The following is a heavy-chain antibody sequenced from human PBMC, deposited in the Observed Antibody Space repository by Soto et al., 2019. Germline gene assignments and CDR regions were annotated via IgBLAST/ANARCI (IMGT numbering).Heavy chain of an antibody. CDR1: GGTFNNYA. Sequence: QVQPVQSGAEVKKPGSSVKVSCKASGGTFNNYAISWVRQAPGQGLEWMGGIVPSFNTSHFAEKFQGRITLTADKSTSTAFMELIGLRSDDKAVYFCATRQQLTNFEFWGQGTLVSVSS. V-gene: IGHV1-69*06. CDR3: ATRQQLTNFEF. CDR2: IVPSFNTS. D-gene: IGHD6-13*01. J-gene: IGHJ4*02.